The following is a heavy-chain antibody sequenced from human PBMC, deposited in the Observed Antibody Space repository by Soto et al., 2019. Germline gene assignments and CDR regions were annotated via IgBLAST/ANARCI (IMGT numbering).Heavy chain of an antibody. CDR2: ISSSSSYI. CDR1: GFTFSSYS. Sequence: GGSLRLSCAAPGFTFSSYSMNWVRQAPGKGLEWVSSISSSSSYIYYADSVKGRFTISRDNAKNSLYLQMNSLRAEDTAVYYCARGKTTANWFDPWRQGTLVTVSS. CDR3: ARGKTTANWFDP. J-gene: IGHJ5*02. D-gene: IGHD4-4*01. V-gene: IGHV3-21*01.